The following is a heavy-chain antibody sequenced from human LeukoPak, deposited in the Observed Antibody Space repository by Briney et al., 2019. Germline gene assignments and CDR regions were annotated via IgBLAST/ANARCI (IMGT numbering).Heavy chain of an antibody. CDR3: AFKLELPPSEVWFDP. V-gene: IGHV1-18*01. Sequence: ASVKVSCKASGYTFTTYGISWVRQAPGQGLEWMGWISAYNGNTIYAQKLQGRVTMTTDTSTSTVYMELRGLRSDDTAVYYCAFKLELPPSEVWFDPWGQGSLVTVSS. D-gene: IGHD1-7*01. CDR2: ISAYNGNT. J-gene: IGHJ5*02. CDR1: GYTFTTYG.